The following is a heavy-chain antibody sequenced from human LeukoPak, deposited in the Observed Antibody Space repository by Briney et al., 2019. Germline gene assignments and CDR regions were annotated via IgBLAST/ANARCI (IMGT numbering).Heavy chain of an antibody. CDR1: GFTFSSYW. J-gene: IGHJ4*02. CDR2: INSDGSST. Sequence: GGSLRLSCAASGFTFSSYWMHWVRQAPGKGLVWVSRINSDGSSTTYADSVKGRFTISRDNAKNTLYLQMNSLRAEDTAVYYCAKGLYSSRGVFDYWGQGTLVTVSS. D-gene: IGHD6-19*01. V-gene: IGHV3-74*01. CDR3: AKGLYSSRGVFDY.